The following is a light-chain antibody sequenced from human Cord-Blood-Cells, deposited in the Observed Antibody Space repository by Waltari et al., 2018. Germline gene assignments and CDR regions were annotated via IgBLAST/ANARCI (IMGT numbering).Light chain of an antibody. CDR3: SSYAGSNNFVV. CDR1: GCYVGGYHY. J-gene: IGLJ2*01. V-gene: IGLV2-8*01. CDR2: EVS. Sequence: QSALTQPPSATGSPGQSVTISCTGTGCYVGGYHYVPSYQQHPDKSPKLMIYEVSKRPSGVPDRFSGSKSGNTASLTVSGLQAEDEADYYCSSYAGSNNFVVFGGGTKLTVL.